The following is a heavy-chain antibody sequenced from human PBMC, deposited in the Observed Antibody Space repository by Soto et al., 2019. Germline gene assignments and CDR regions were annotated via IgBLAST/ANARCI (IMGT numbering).Heavy chain of an antibody. V-gene: IGHV1-2*02. CDR1: GYTFIDYY. CDR3: ARATSRRSGSAKVQFDF. D-gene: IGHD3-10*01. J-gene: IGHJ4*02. Sequence: QVHLVQSGAEVKKPGASVMVSCKTYGYTFIDYYIHWIRQAPGQGLEWMGWSNPDSGGTISAQKFQGRVTLTRDTSIDTAYMEVTRLISDDTAVYYCARATSRRSGSAKVQFDFWGQGTLITVSS. CDR2: SNPDSGGT.